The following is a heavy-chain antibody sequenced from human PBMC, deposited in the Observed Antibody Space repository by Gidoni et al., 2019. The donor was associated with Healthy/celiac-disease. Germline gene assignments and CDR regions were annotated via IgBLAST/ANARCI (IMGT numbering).Heavy chain of an antibody. CDR1: GFTFSSYS. CDR3: ARDLMVRGVKEAFDI. Sequence: EVKLVESGGGLVKPGGSLRLSCAASGFTFSSYSMNWVRQAPGKGLEWVSSISSSSSYIYYADSVKGRFTISRDNAKNSLYLQMNSLRAEDTAVYYCARDLMVRGVKEAFDIWGQGTMVTVSS. V-gene: IGHV3-21*01. J-gene: IGHJ3*02. D-gene: IGHD3-10*01. CDR2: ISSSSSYI.